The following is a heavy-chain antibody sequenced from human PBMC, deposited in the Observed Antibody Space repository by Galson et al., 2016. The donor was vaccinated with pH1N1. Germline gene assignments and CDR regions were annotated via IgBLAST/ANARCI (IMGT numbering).Heavy chain of an antibody. D-gene: IGHD3-22*01. J-gene: IGHJ4*02. CDR3: AFHPCSSGYCYYDH. V-gene: IGHV3-74*01. CDR1: GFTFSTYW. CDR2: INSDGTYA. Sequence: SLRLSCVASGFTFSTYWMHWVRQAPGKGPVWVSRINSDGTYANYADSVEGRFTIPRDNAKNTLYVQMNSLSAEDTAVYYCAFHPCSSGYCYYDHWGQGTLVTVSS.